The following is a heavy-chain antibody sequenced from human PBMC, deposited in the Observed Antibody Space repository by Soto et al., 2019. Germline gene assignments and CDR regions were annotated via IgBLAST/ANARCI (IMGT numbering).Heavy chain of an antibody. D-gene: IGHD3-22*01. J-gene: IGHJ3*02. CDR2: INPNSGGT. Sequence: ASVKVSCKASGYTFTGYYMHWVRQAPGQGLEWMGWINPNSGGTNYAQKFQGWVTMTRDTSISTAYMELSRLRSDDTAVYYCARDQYYDESSGYCESGAFDIWGQGTMVTVSS. CDR3: ARDQYYDESSGYCESGAFDI. CDR1: GYTFTGYY. V-gene: IGHV1-2*04.